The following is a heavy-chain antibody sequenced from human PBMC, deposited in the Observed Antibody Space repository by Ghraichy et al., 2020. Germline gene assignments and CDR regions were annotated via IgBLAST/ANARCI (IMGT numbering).Heavy chain of an antibody. CDR2: INHSGST. Sequence: SETLSLPCAVYGGSFSDYYWTWIRQPPGKGPEWIGEINHSGSTNYNPSLKSRVTISVDTSKNQFSLKLSSVTAADTAVYYCARLTEVVLFDYWGQGTLVTVSS. CDR1: GGSFSDYY. V-gene: IGHV4-34*01. J-gene: IGHJ4*02. D-gene: IGHD2-15*01. CDR3: ARLTEVVLFDY.